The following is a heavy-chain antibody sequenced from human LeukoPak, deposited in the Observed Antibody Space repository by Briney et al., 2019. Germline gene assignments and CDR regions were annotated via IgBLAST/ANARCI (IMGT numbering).Heavy chain of an antibody. CDR1: GGSIRNGDYT. Sequence: SETLSLTCTVSGGSIRNGDYTWGWIRQPPGKGLEWIGYIYHNGTAYYNPSLRSQVAVSVDTSKNQFSLKLTSVTAADTAVYYCARGYCSGARCYYPWGQGTLVTVSS. J-gene: IGHJ5*02. CDR2: IYHNGTA. V-gene: IGHV4-30-2*05. CDR3: ARGYCSGARCYYP. D-gene: IGHD2-15*01.